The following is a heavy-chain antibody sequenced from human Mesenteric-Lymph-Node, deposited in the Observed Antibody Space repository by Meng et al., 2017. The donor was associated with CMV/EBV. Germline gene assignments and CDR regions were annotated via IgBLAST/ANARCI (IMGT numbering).Heavy chain of an antibody. Sequence: GGSLRLSCAASGFTFSSYSMNWVRQAPGKGLEWVSSISSSSSYIYYADSVKGRFTISRDNAKNSLYLQMNSLRAGDTAVYYCARESSWGELDYWGQGTLVTVSS. CDR2: ISSSSSYI. CDR3: ARESSWGELDY. J-gene: IGHJ4*02. CDR1: GFTFSSYS. V-gene: IGHV3-21*01. D-gene: IGHD3-16*01.